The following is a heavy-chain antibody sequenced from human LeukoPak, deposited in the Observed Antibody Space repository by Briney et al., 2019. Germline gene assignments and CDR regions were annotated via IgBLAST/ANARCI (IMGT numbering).Heavy chain of an antibody. CDR1: GPFIKTYY. Sequence: SETLSLTCTVSGPFIKTYYWSWIRQAPGKGLEWIGEINNTGGTNYNASLQSRVTISADTSKNQFSLRLNSVTAADTAVYYCAESTAPRRLFDYWGQGTLVTVSS. CDR2: INNTGGT. D-gene: IGHD6-6*01. J-gene: IGHJ4*02. CDR3: AESTAPRRLFDY. V-gene: IGHV4-34*01.